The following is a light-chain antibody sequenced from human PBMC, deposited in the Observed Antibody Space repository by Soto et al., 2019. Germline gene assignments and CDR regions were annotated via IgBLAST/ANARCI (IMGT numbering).Light chain of an antibody. CDR3: CSYAGGSNV. CDR1: SSDVGSYKF. J-gene: IGLJ1*01. CDR2: EGS. V-gene: IGLV2-23*03. Sequence: QSVLTQPASVSGSPGQSITISCTGTSSDVGSYKFVSWYQQYPGKAPKLMIYEGSKRPSGVSERFSGSKSGNTASLTISGLQAEDEADYFCCSYAGGSNVFGAGTKVTVL.